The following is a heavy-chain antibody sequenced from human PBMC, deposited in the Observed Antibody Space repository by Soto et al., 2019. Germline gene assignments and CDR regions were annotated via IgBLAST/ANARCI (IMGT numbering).Heavy chain of an antibody. CDR3: AKNGASSKTWYIWYYALDV. J-gene: IGHJ6*02. CDR1: GFTFSEYA. V-gene: IGHV3-23*01. Sequence: EEHLLESGGGLVQPGGSLRLSCAASGFTFSEYAMTWVRQAPGKGLEWVSGISSSGGNTYYADSVKGRFTITRDNSKNTLSLQMDSLRAEDTAVYYCAKNGASSKTWYIWYYALDVWGQGTTVTVSS. D-gene: IGHD6-13*01. CDR2: ISSSGGNT.